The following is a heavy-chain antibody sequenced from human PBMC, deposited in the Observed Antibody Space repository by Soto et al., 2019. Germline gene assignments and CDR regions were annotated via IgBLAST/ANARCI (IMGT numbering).Heavy chain of an antibody. CDR1: GASISSYY. V-gene: IGHV4-59*01. J-gene: IGHJ4*02. D-gene: IGHD1-1*01. Sequence: PSDTRSLTCTVSGASISSYYWSWIRQPPGKGLEWIGYVYYSGSTNYNPSLKSRVTISVDTSKNQFSLKLSSVTAADTAMYYCARDTTPSLWGQGTLVTVSS. CDR2: VYYSGST. CDR3: ARDTTPSL.